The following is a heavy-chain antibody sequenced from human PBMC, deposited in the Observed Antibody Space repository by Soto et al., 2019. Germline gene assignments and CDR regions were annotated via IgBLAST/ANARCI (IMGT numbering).Heavy chain of an antibody. V-gene: IGHV3-30-3*01. Sequence: GGSLRLSCAASGFTFSSYAMHWVRQAPCKGLEWVAVISYDGSNKYYADSVKGRFTISRDNSKNTLYLQMNSLRAEDTAVYYCARENQRGYSYGYIDYWGQGILVTVSS. D-gene: IGHD5-18*01. CDR2: ISYDGSNK. J-gene: IGHJ4*02. CDR1: GFTFSSYA. CDR3: ARENQRGYSYGYIDY.